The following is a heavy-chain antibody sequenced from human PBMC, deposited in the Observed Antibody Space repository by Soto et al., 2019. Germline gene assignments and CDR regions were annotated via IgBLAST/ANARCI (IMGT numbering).Heavy chain of an antibody. CDR1: GGSLSSSSYY. D-gene: IGHD2-21*02. Sequence: QLQLQESGPGLVKPSETVSLTCSVSGGSLSSSSYYWAWIRQPPGQGLEWIGSISYSGRTSFTPSLRSRVTISVDTSKSQFSLRLSSVTAADTAVYYCARPGRLSSPSAVDFWGPATSVTVSS. CDR2: ISYSGRT. V-gene: IGHV4-39*01. J-gene: IGHJ3*01. CDR3: ARPGRLSSPSAVDF.